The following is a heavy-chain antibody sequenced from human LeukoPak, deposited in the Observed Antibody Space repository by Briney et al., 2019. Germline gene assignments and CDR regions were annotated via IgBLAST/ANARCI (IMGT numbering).Heavy chain of an antibody. CDR2: IYYSGST. D-gene: IGHD4-17*01. J-gene: IGHJ4*02. CDR1: GGSISSSSYY. Sequence: SETLSLTCTVSGGSISSSSYYWGWIRQPPGKGLEWIGSIYYSGSTYYNPSLKSRVTISVDTSKNQFSLKLSSVTAADTAVYYCARSSSGLDTDFDYWGQGTLVTVSS. CDR3: ARSSSGLDTDFDY. V-gene: IGHV4-39*07.